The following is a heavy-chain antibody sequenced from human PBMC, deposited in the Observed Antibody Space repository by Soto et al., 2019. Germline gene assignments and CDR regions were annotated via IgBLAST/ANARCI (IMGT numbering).Heavy chain of an antibody. CDR3: ARDREMATISYYYYYGMDV. J-gene: IGHJ6*02. Sequence: QVQLVQSGAEVKKPGSSVKVSCKASGGTFSSYAISWVRQAPGQGLEWMGGIIPIFGTANYAQKFQGRVTITAEESTSTAYMELSSLRSEDTAVYYCARDREMATISYYYYYGMDVWGQGTTVTVSS. CDR1: GGTFSSYA. CDR2: IIPIFGTA. V-gene: IGHV1-69*01. D-gene: IGHD5-12*01.